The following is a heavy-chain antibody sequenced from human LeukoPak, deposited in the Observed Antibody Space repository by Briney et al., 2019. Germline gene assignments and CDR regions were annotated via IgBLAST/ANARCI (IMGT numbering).Heavy chain of an antibody. V-gene: IGHV1-2*02. CDR1: GYIFTGYY. CDR3: ARRRTTVDY. J-gene: IGHJ4*02. CDR2: INPNSGGT. Sequence: GASVKVSCKASGYIFTGYYMHWVRQAPGQGLEWMGWINPNSGGTNYAQKFQGGVTMTRDTSISTAYMELSRLRSDDTAVYYCARRRTTVDYWGQGTLVTVSS. D-gene: IGHD1-1*01.